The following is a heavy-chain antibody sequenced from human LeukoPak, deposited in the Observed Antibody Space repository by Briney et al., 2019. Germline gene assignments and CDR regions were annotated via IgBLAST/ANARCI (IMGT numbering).Heavy chain of an antibody. D-gene: IGHD3-22*01. J-gene: IGHJ6*02. V-gene: IGHV1-8*03. CDR1: GYTFTDYY. CDR3: ARLPGGIVVFGDV. Sequence: ASVKVSCKASGYTFTDYYINWVRQAPGQGLEWMGWMSPDSGDTGYAHKFQGRVTITRNTSITTAYMELSSLRSEDTAVYYCARLPGGIVVFGDVWGQGTTVTVSS. CDR2: MSPDSGDT.